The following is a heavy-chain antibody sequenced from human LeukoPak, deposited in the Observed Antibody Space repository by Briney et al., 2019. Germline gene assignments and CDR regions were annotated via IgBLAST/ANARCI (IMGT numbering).Heavy chain of an antibody. V-gene: IGHV4-59*12. CDR3: ARDAEQWFDP. Sequence: SETLSLTCTVSGGSISSYYWSWIRQPPGKGLEWIGYIYYSGSTNYNPSLKSRVTISVDTSKNQFSLKLSSVTAADTAVYYCARDAEQWFDPWGQGTLVTVSS. CDR1: GGSISSYY. D-gene: IGHD1-26*01. J-gene: IGHJ5*02. CDR2: IYYSGST.